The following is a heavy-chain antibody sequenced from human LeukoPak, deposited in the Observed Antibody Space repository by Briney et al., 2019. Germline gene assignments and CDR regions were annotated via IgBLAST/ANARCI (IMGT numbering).Heavy chain of an antibody. CDR1: GYTLIELS. V-gene: IGHV1-24*01. J-gene: IGHJ4*02. CDR2: FDPEDGET. Sequence: ASVKVSCKVSGYTLIELSMHWVRQAPGKGLEWMGGFDPEDGETIYAQKFQGRVTMTEDTSTDTAYMELSSLRSEDTAVYYCATRRITMSKGAGYFDYWGQGTLVTVSS. D-gene: IGHD3-10*02. CDR3: ATRRITMSKGAGYFDY.